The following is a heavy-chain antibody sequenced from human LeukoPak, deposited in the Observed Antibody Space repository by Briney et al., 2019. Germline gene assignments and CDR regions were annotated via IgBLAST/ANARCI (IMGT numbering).Heavy chain of an antibody. CDR3: ARHISSGWFPHDAFDI. Sequence: SETLSLTCTVSGGSIRSTSYYWGWIRQPPGKGLEWSGSIYYSGSTYYNPSLKSRVTISVDTSKNQFSLKLSSVTAADTAVYYCARHISSGWFPHDAFDIWGQGTMVSVSS. V-gene: IGHV4-39*01. CDR2: IYYSGST. D-gene: IGHD6-19*01. CDR1: GGSIRSTSYY. J-gene: IGHJ3*02.